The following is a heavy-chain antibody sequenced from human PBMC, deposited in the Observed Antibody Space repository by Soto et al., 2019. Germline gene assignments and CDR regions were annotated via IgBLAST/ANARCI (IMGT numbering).Heavy chain of an antibody. J-gene: IGHJ5*02. Sequence: SSETLSLTCAVSGGSITSANWWTWVRQPPGGGLEWIGEISHSGITNYKASLKSRVTMSVDKTKNDVSLKLTSVTAADTDVHYCARVLPGWFDPWGQGTQVTVYS. V-gene: IGHV4-4*02. CDR3: ARVLPGWFDP. CDR1: GGSITSANW. CDR2: ISHSGIT.